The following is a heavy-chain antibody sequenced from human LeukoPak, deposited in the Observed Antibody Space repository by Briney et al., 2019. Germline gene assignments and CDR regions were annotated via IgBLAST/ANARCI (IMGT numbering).Heavy chain of an antibody. Sequence: ASVKVSCKASGYTFTDHYINWVRQAPGQGLEWMGWFDPKSGGANFAQKFQGRVTMTRDTSISTAYMELSSLRSDDTAVYYCARALVVITDPHDAFDIWGQGTMVTVSS. D-gene: IGHD3-22*01. CDR2: FDPKSGGA. J-gene: IGHJ3*02. V-gene: IGHV1-2*02. CDR1: GYTFTDHY. CDR3: ARALVVITDPHDAFDI.